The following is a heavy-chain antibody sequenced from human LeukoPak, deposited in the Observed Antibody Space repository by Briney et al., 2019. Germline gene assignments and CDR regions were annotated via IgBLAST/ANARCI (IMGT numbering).Heavy chain of an antibody. D-gene: IGHD5-18*01. CDR3: AKERDTAMVTIDY. CDR1: GFTFSSYG. J-gene: IGHJ4*02. V-gene: IGHV3-30*02. CDR2: IRYDGSNK. Sequence: GGSLRLSCTASGFTFSSYGMHWVRQAPSKGLEWVAFIRYDGSNKYYADSVKGRFTISRDNSKNTLYLQMNSLRAEDTAVYYCAKERDTAMVTIDYWGQGTLVTVSS.